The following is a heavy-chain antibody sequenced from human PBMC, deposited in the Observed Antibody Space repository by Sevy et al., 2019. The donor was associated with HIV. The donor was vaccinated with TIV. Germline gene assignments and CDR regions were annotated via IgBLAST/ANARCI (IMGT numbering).Heavy chain of an antibody. J-gene: IGHJ4*02. V-gene: IGHV3-11*01. Sequence: GSLRLSCAASTFTFSDYYMTWIRQAPGKGLESVSYISSRGSHIYYAHSVKGRFTISRDNAKNSLYLQMNSLRAEDTAVYYCARIRYNYGSYYFDYWGQGTLVTVSS. CDR2: ISSRGSHI. CDR3: ARIRYNYGSYYFDY. CDR1: TFTFSDYY. D-gene: IGHD5-18*01.